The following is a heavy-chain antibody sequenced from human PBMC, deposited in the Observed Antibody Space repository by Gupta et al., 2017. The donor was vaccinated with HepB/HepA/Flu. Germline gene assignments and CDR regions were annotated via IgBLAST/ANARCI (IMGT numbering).Heavy chain of an antibody. V-gene: IGHV4-59*08. CDR2: IYYSGST. CDR1: GGSISSYY. CDR3: ERPAYDGSETDAFDI. D-gene: IGHD3-22*01. J-gene: IGHJ3*02. Sequence: QVQLQESGPGLVKPSETLSLTCTVSGGSISSYYWSWVRQPPGKGLEWIGYIYYSGSTNYNPSLKSRVTISVDTSKNQFSLKLSSVTAADTAVYYCERPAYDGSETDAFDIWGQGTMVTVSS.